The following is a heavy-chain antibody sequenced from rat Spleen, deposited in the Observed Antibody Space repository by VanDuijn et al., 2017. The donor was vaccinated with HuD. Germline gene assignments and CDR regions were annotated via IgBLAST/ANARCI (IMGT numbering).Heavy chain of an antibody. V-gene: IGHV5-29*01. J-gene: IGHJ2*01. Sequence: EVQLVESGGGLVQPGRSLKLSCAASGFTFSNYGMAWVRQAPTKGLEWVATISYDGSSTYYRDSVKGRFTVSRDNAKSTLYLQMDSLRSEDTATYYCARQRTGCFDYWGQGVMVTVSS. D-gene: IGHD5-1*01. CDR3: ARQRTGCFDY. CDR1: GFTFSNYG. CDR2: ISYDGSST.